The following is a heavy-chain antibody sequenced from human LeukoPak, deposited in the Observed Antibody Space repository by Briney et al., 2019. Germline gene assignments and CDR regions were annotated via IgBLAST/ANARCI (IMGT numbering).Heavy chain of an antibody. CDR3: ARAAKEMATSRFDY. CDR2: IIPIFGTA. D-gene: IGHD5-24*01. Sequence: ASVKVSCKASGGTFIIYAISWVRQAPGQGLEWMGGIIPIFGTANYAQKFQGRVTITADKSTSTAYMELSSLRSEDTAVYYCARAAKEMATSRFDYWGQGTLVTVSS. CDR1: GGTFIIYA. J-gene: IGHJ4*02. V-gene: IGHV1-69*06.